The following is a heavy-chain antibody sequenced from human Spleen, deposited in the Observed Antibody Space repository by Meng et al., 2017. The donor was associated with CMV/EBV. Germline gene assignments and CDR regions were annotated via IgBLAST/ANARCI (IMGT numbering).Heavy chain of an antibody. CDR2: IDSSSSYI. V-gene: IGHV3-21*01. CDR3: AKEAIAVAYDP. CDR1: GFIFSDYS. Sequence: LSCDASGFIFSDYSMNWVRQAPGKGLEWVSSIDSSSSYIYYADSVKGRFTISRDNAKNSLYLQMNSLRAEDTAVYYCAKEAIAVAYDPWGQGTLVTVSS. J-gene: IGHJ5*02. D-gene: IGHD6-19*01.